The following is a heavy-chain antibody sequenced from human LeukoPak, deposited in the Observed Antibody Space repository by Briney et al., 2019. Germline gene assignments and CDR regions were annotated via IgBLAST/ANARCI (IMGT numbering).Heavy chain of an antibody. CDR1: GGSISSYY. Sequence: PSETLSLTCTVSGGSISSYYWSWIRQPPGKGLEWIGYIYYSGSTSYNPSLKSRVTISVDTSKNQFSLKLSSVTAADTAVYYCAREGYSYGIDYWGQGTLVTVSS. CDR2: IYYSGST. J-gene: IGHJ4*02. D-gene: IGHD5-18*01. V-gene: IGHV4-59*12. CDR3: AREGYSYGIDY.